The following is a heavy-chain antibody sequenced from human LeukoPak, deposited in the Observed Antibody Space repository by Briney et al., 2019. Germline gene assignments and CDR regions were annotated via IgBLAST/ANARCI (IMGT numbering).Heavy chain of an antibody. Sequence: GGSLRLSCEASGFIFSDYWMTWVRQAPGKGLEWVANIKYDGSEKYCVDSLKGRFTIARDNAKNSLYLEMNSLRAEDTAIYYCARARQWLGVSTSFYPWGQGTLVTVSS. CDR3: ARARQWLGVSTSFYP. CDR1: GFIFSDYW. J-gene: IGHJ5*02. CDR2: IKYDGSEK. V-gene: IGHV3-7*01. D-gene: IGHD3-22*01.